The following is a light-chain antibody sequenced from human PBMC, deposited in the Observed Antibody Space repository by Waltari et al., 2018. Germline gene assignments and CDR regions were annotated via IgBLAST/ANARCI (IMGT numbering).Light chain of an antibody. V-gene: IGLV3-21*02. CDR3: QVWDSSSDHSVV. CDR2: DDS. Sequence: SYVLTQPPSVSVAPGQTARLTCGGNNIGSKSVHWYQQKPGQAPVLVVYDDSDRPSGIPELFSGSNSGNTATLTISRVEAGDEADYYCQVWDSSSDHSVVFGGGTKLTVL. CDR1: NIGSKS. J-gene: IGLJ2*01.